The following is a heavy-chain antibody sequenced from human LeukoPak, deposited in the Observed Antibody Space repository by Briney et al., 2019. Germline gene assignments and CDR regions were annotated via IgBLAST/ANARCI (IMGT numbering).Heavy chain of an antibody. CDR2: INPNSGGT. CDR1: GYTFTGYY. D-gene: IGHD2-15*01. V-gene: IGHV1-2*02. Sequence: GASVKVSCKASGYTFTGYYMHWVRQAPGQGLGWMGWINPNSGGTNYAQKFQGRVTMTRDTSISTAYMELSRLRSDDTAVYYCARDLGRRCSGGSCNYYSNYMDVWGKGTTVTISS. J-gene: IGHJ6*03. CDR3: ARDLGRRCSGGSCNYYSNYMDV.